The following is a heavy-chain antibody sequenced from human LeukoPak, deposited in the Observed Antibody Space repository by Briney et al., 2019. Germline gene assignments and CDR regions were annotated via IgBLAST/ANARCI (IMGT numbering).Heavy chain of an antibody. Sequence: PGGSLRLSCAASGFTFSSYSINWVRQAPWKGLEWVSSISSSSSYIYYADSVKGRFTISRDNAKNSLYLQMNSLRAEDTAVYYCASPSCSGGSCYMGSFDYWGQGTLVTVSS. CDR1: GFTFSSYS. CDR2: ISSSSSYI. CDR3: ASPSCSGGSCYMGSFDY. J-gene: IGHJ4*02. D-gene: IGHD2-15*01. V-gene: IGHV3-21*01.